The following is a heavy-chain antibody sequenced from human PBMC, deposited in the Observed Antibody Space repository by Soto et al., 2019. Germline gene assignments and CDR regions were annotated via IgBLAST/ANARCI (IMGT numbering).Heavy chain of an antibody. D-gene: IGHD4-17*01. CDR3: ARGPSYSDSYFDH. Sequence: GSLRLSCAASEFTFSNYAMHWVRQAPGKGLQWLAVISYDGNNKYYADSVEGRFTISRDNSKNTVYLQMNSLRLEDTAVYYCARGPSYSDSYFDHWGQGP. CDR1: EFTFSNYA. CDR2: ISYDGNNK. V-gene: IGHV3-30*03. J-gene: IGHJ4*02.